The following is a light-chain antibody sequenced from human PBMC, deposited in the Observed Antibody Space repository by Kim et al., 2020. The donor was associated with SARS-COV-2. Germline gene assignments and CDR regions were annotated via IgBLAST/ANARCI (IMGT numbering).Light chain of an antibody. J-gene: IGKJ2*01. CDR3: QQSNSYPYT. Sequence: DIQMTQSPSTLSASIGDRVTITCRASQSIINWLAWYQQKPGKAPKLLLSKAFTLESGVPSRFSGGSSETEFTLTISSLQPDDLATYFCQQSNSYPYTFGQGTKLEI. CDR1: QSIINW. V-gene: IGKV1-5*03. CDR2: KAF.